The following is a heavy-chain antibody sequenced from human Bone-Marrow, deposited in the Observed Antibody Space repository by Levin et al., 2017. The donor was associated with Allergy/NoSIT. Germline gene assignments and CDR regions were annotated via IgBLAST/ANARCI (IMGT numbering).Heavy chain of an antibody. D-gene: IGHD5-18*01. CDR2: MSGSGGRT. V-gene: IGHV3-23*01. CDR3: VTEGGEGSYGTS. CDR1: GFTFSSYA. J-gene: IGHJ4*02. Sequence: GGSLRLSCAASGFTFSSYAMSWVRQAPGKGLEWVSAMSGSGGRTYYADSVKGRFTISRDNFKNTLYLQVNSLRAEDTAVYYWVTEGGEGSYGTSWGQGTLVTVSA.